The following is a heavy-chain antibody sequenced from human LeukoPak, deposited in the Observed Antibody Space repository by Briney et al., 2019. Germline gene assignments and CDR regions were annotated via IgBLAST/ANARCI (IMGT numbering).Heavy chain of an antibody. V-gene: IGHV3-23*01. CDR1: GFTFSXXX. J-gene: IGHJ1*01. D-gene: IGHD3-10*01. CDR3: AKHGRVRGVIGQDFQH. CDR2: ISGSGGST. Sequence: XASGFTFSXXXXXWVXXAPGXXXXXXXXISGSGGSTYYADSVKGRFTISRDNSKNTLYLQMNSLRAEDTAVYYCAKHGRVRGVIGQDFQHWGQGTLVTVSS.